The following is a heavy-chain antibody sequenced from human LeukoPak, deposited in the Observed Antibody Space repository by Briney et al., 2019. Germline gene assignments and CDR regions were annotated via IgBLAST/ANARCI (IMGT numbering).Heavy chain of an antibody. V-gene: IGHV4-39*07. CDR3: ARAGGIEIYYMDV. CDR2: IYYSGST. CDR1: GGSISSSNYY. J-gene: IGHJ6*03. Sequence: SETLSLTCTVSGGSISSSNYYWGWIRQPPGKGLEWIGSIYYSGSTYYNPSLKSRVTISVDTSKNQFSLKLSSVTAADTAVYYCARAGGIEIYYMDVWGKGTTVTISS.